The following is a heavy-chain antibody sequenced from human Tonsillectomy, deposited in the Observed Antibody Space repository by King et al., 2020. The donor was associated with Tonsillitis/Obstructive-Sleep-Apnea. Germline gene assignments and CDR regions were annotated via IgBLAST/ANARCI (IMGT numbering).Heavy chain of an antibody. Sequence: VQLQESGPGLVKPSQTLSLTCTVSGGSIRSGGYYWSWIRQHPGKGLEWIGYIYYSGSTYYNPSLKSRVTISVDTSKKHFSLKLSSVTAADTAVYYCARDRYGGNHFDYWGQGNLVTVSS. CDR3: ARDRYGGNHFDY. D-gene: IGHD4-23*01. V-gene: IGHV4-31*03. CDR2: IYYSGST. CDR1: GGSIRSGGYY. J-gene: IGHJ4*02.